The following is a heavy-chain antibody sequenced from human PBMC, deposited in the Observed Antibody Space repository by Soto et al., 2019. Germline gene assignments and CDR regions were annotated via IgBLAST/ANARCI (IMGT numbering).Heavy chain of an antibody. Sequence: PGGSLRLSCTASGFTFNHYAMSWVRQAPGKGLEWVSSVRGRGGSTKYADSVKGRFIISRDNSNSTLYLQMDSLRGEDTAVYYCAKDSTVTTSLYFYYYGFDVWGQGTTVTVSS. CDR1: GFTFNHYA. V-gene: IGHV3-23*01. CDR2: VRGRGGST. J-gene: IGHJ6*02. D-gene: IGHD4-17*01. CDR3: AKDSTVTTSLYFYYYGFDV.